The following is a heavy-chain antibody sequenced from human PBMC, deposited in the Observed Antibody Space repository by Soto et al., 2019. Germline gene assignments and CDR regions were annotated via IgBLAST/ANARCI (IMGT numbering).Heavy chain of an antibody. V-gene: IGHV3-30*18. Sequence: GGSLRLSCAASGFTFSSYGMHWVRQAPGKGLDWVAVISYDGSNKYYADSVKGRFTISRDNSKNTLYLQMNSLRAEDTAVYYCAKDRLRQPGGNYYYYGMDVWGQGTTVTVSS. CDR1: GFTFSSYG. J-gene: IGHJ6*02. CDR2: ISYDGSNK. D-gene: IGHD3-16*01. CDR3: AKDRLRQPGGNYYYYGMDV.